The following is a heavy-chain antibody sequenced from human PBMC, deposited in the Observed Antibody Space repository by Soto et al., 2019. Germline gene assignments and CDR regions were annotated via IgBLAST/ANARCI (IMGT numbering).Heavy chain of an antibody. V-gene: IGHV4-30-4*01. CDR1: GGSISSGDYY. CDR3: AREKIEATHIEY. CDR2: IYYSGST. D-gene: IGHD3-22*01. J-gene: IGHJ4*02. Sequence: SETLSLTCTVSGGSISSGDYYWSWIRQPPGKGLEWIGYIYYSGSTYYNPSLKSRVTISVDTSKNQFSLKLSSVTAADTAVYYCAREKIEATHIEYWGQGTLVTVSS.